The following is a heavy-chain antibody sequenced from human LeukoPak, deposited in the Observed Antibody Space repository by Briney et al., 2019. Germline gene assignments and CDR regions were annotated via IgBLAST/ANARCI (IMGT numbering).Heavy chain of an antibody. CDR3: ARDLTNWNDATFYI. J-gene: IGHJ3*02. CDR2: IKVDSSET. CDR1: GFSFSNYW. V-gene: IGHV3-7*01. D-gene: IGHD1-1*01. Sequence: PGGSLRLSCAASGFSFSNYWMSWVRQAPGKGLEWVAYIKVDSSETYYVDSVKGRFTISRGNSKNSLYLQMNYLRAEDTAVYYCARDLTNWNDATFYIWGQGTMVTVAS.